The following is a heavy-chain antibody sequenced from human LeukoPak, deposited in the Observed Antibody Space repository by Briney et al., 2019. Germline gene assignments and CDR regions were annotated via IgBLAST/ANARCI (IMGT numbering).Heavy chain of an antibody. D-gene: IGHD3-22*01. CDR2: ISGSGGST. J-gene: IGHJ4*02. CDR1: GFTFSSYA. Sequence: GGSLRLSCAASGFTFSSYAMSWVRQAPGKGLEWVSAISGSGGSTYYADSVKGRFTISRDNSKNTLYLQMNSLRAEDTAVYYCAKEEDYYDSSGYGSYYFDYWGQGTLVTVSS. V-gene: IGHV3-23*01. CDR3: AKEEDYYDSSGYGSYYFDY.